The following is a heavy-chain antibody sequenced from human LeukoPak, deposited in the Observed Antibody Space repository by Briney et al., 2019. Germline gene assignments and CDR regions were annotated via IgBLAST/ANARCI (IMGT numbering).Heavy chain of an antibody. CDR2: IIPILGIA. Sequence: GSSVKVSCKASGGTFSSYAISWVRQAPGQGLEWMGRIIPILGIANYAQKFQGRVTITADKSTSTAYMELSSLRSEDTAVYYCARDRTWFGEFYWGQGTLVTVSS. J-gene: IGHJ4*02. V-gene: IGHV1-69*04. D-gene: IGHD3-10*01. CDR1: GGTFSSYA. CDR3: ARDRTWFGEFY.